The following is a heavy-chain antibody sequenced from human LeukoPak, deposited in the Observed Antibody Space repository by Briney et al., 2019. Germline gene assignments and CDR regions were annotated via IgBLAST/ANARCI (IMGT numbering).Heavy chain of an antibody. D-gene: IGHD2-15*01. CDR2: IYYSGST. Sequence: SETLSLTCTVSGGSISSYYWSWIRQPPGKGLEWIGYIYYSGSTNYNPSLKSRVTISVDTSKNQFSLKLSSVTAADTAVYYCARGSVVVAATGSPDFDCWGQGTLVTVSS. J-gene: IGHJ4*02. CDR1: GGSISSYY. V-gene: IGHV4-59*01. CDR3: ARGSVVVAATGSPDFDC.